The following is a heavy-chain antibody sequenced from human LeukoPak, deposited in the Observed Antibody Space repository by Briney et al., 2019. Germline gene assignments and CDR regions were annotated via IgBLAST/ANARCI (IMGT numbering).Heavy chain of an antibody. Sequence: SDTLSLTCAVSGDSISSGDYSWSWIRQPSGKGLEWIGYIFHSGPSYYNPSLKSRVTISVDRSKNQFSLRLTSVTAADTAVYYCARELWFVNAPGSWLDPWGQGILVTVSS. CDR2: IFHSGPS. CDR3: ARELWFVNAPGSWLDP. J-gene: IGHJ5*02. D-gene: IGHD3-10*01. V-gene: IGHV4-30-2*01. CDR1: GDSISSGDYS.